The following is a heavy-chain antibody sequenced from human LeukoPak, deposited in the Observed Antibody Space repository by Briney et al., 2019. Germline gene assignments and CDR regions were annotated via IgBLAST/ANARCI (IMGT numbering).Heavy chain of an antibody. CDR1: AYSFSDYG. V-gene: IGHV1-18*01. D-gene: IGHD6-19*01. Sequence: GASVKVSCKASAYSFSDYGVSWVRQAPGQGLEWMGWISPYNGNVNYAQKVQGRVTMTTDTATRTVYMELRSLTSDDTAVYYCARDRKWLGLFDYWGQGTLVTVSS. J-gene: IGHJ4*02. CDR3: ARDRKWLGLFDY. CDR2: ISPYNGNV.